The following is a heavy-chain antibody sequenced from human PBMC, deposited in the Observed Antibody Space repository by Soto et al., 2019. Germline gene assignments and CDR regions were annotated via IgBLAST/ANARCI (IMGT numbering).Heavy chain of an antibody. CDR1: GDTFDSDS. J-gene: IGHJ5*02. Sequence: QVQLVQSGAEVRQPGSSVKVSCQASGDTFDSDSINWVRQAPGHGLEWIGGIIPMLEKPSYAQKFQDRVTMTADESANTVYMELRSLTSDDTAVYFCARLGRGAFDPWGPGTPVTVSS. CDR3: ARLGRGAFDP. CDR2: IIPMLEKP. V-gene: IGHV1-69*01. D-gene: IGHD7-27*01.